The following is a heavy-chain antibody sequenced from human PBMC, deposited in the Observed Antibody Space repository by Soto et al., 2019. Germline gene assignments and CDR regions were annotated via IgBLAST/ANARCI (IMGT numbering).Heavy chain of an antibody. CDR2: FDPEDGET. J-gene: IGHJ3*02. CDR3: ATGRPPALLMVYSIHRFYALDI. V-gene: IGHV1-24*01. Sequence: ASVKVSCKVSGYTLTELSMHWVRQAPGKGLEWMGGFDPEDGETIYAQKFQGRVTMTEDTSTDTAYMELSSLRSEDTAVYYCATGRPPALLMVYSIHRFYALDICGQGTIVTVSS. CDR1: GYTLTELS. D-gene: IGHD2-8*01.